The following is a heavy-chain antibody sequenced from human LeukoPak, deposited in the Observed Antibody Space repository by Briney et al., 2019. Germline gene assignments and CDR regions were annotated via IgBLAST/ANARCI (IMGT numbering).Heavy chain of an antibody. CDR1: GFTFSSYW. D-gene: IGHD6-13*01. J-gene: IGHJ4*02. CDR2: IKQDGSEK. CDR3: ARRVRVGSSWYPGPYYFDY. V-gene: IGHV3-7*01. Sequence: GGSLRLSCAASGFTFSSYWMSWVRQAPGKGLEWVANIKQDGSEKYYVDSVKGRFTVSRDNAKNSLYLQMNSLRAEDTAVYYCARRVRVGSSWYPGPYYFDYWGQGTLVTVSS.